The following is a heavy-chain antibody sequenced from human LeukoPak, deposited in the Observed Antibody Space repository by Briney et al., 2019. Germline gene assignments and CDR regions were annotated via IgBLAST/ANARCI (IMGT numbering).Heavy chain of an antibody. CDR3: ATNYYGSASFDY. CDR2: IYYSGST. V-gene: IGHV4-61*01. Sequence: SETLSLTCTVPGGSVSSGSYYWSWIRQPPGKGLEWIGYIYYSGSTNYNPSLKSRVTISVDTSKNQFSLKLSSVTAADTAVYYCATNYYGSASFDYWGQGTLVTVSS. CDR1: GGSVSSGSYY. D-gene: IGHD3-10*01. J-gene: IGHJ4*02.